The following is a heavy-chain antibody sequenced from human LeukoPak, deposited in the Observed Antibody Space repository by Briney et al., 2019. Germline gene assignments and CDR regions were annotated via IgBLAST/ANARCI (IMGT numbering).Heavy chain of an antibody. J-gene: IGHJ3*02. CDR3: ARDRDYADAFDI. V-gene: IGHV1-2*02. CDR2: INPNSGGT. D-gene: IGHD4-17*01. CDR1: GYTFAGYY. Sequence: GASVKVSCKASGYTFAGYYMHWVRQAPGQGLEWMGWINPNSGGTNYAQKFQGRVTMTRDTSISTAYMELSRLRSDDTAVYYCARDRDYADAFDIWGQGTMVTVSS.